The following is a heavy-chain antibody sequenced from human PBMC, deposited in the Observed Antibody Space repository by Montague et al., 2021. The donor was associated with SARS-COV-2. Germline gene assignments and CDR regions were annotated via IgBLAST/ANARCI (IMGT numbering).Heavy chain of an antibody. CDR3: ARAVRYYYDSSGPGAFDI. D-gene: IGHD3-22*01. CDR1: GGSISSYY. V-gene: IGHV4-59*01. Sequence: SETLSLTCTVSGGSISSYYWSWIRQPPGKGLEWIGYIYYSGSTNYNPSLKSRVTISVDTSKNQFSLKLSSVTAADTAVYYCARAVRYYYDSSGPGAFDIWGQGTMVTVSS. CDR2: IYYSGST. J-gene: IGHJ3*02.